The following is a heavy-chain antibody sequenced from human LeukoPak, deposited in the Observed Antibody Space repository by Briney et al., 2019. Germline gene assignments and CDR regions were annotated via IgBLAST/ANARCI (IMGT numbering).Heavy chain of an antibody. CDR2: LIGTGAGT. J-gene: IGHJ6*03. Sequence: PGGSLRLSCAASGFSFSNYVMTLIGTGAGTYYEDSVKGRFTISRDNSKNTLYLQMNSLRAEDTAVYYCAKGSPASLSYCMDVWGKGTTVTVSS. CDR1: GFSFSNYV. CDR3: AKGSPASLSYCMDV. V-gene: IGHV3-23*01. D-gene: IGHD6-25*01.